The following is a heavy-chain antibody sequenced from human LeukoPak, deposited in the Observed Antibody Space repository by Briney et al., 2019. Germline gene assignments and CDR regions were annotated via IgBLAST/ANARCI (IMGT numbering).Heavy chain of an antibody. V-gene: IGHV3-23*01. Sequence: GALRLSCAASGFTFSSYAMTWVRQAPGMGLEWVSAISGSGSNTYYADSVKGRFTISRDNSKNTLYLQVDSLRADDTAVYYCARGNGDYAIHPDYWGQGTLVTASS. D-gene: IGHD4-17*01. CDR3: ARGNGDYAIHPDY. J-gene: IGHJ4*02. CDR1: GFTFSSYA. CDR2: ISGSGSNT.